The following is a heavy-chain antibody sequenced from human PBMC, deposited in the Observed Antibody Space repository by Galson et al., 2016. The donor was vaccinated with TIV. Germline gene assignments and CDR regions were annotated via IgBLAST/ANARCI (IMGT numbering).Heavy chain of an antibody. Sequence: PALVKPTQTLTLTCSFSGFSLRTRGVSVGWIRQPPGKALECLALIYWDDDKRYSPSLKSRLTITKDTSKNQVVLTLTNMDPVDTATYYCAHRLEFLGFDSWGQGTPVTVSS. CDR2: IYWDDDK. CDR1: GFSLRTRGVS. CDR3: AHRLEFLGFDS. D-gene: IGHD1-1*01. J-gene: IGHJ5*01. V-gene: IGHV2-5*02.